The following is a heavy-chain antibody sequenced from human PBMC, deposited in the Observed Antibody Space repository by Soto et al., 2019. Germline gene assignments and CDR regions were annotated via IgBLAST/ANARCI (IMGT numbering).Heavy chain of an antibody. CDR2: MNPGSGDT. V-gene: IGHV1-8*02. J-gene: IGHJ4*02. CDR3: ARDGVEVRDYYDSSGAAAGLTLDY. Sequence: ASVQVSCKASGYTFTNNDVCWVRQATGRGLEWMGWMNPGSGDTGYAQKFQGRVTMTRDISIATAYMELSSLRSEDTAVYYCARDGVEVRDYYDSSGAAAGLTLDYWGQGTLVTVSS. D-gene: IGHD3-22*01. CDR1: GYTFTNND.